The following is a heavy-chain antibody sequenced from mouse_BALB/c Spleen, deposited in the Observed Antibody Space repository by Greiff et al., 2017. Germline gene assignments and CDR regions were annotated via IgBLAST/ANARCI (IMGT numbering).Heavy chain of an antibody. CDR3: ARGHGNYDFAY. CDR1: GYTFTSYW. Sequence: QVQLQQSGAELAKPGASVKMSCKASGYTFTSYWMHWVKQRPGQGLEWIGYINPSTGYTEYNQKFKDKATSTADKSSSTAYMQLSSLTSEDSAVYYCARGHGNYDFAYWGQGTLVTVSA. CDR2: INPSTGYT. D-gene: IGHD2-1*01. J-gene: IGHJ3*01. V-gene: IGHV1-7*01.